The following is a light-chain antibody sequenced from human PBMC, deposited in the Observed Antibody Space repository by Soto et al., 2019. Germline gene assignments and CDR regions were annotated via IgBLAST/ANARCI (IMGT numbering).Light chain of an antibody. CDR3: QQYGSTPLT. J-gene: IGKJ4*01. V-gene: IGKV3-20*01. Sequence: EIVLTQSPGTLSLSPGERDTVSCRASQLVSSSYLAWYQQNPGQAPRLLIYDASSRATGIPDRFSGSGSGTDLTLSISRLETDDFAVYYCQQYGSTPLTFGGGTKVEIK. CDR2: DAS. CDR1: QLVSSSY.